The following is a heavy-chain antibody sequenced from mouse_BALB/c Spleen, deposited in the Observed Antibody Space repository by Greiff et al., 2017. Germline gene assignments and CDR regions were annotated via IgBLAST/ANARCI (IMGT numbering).Heavy chain of an antibody. CDR1: GFSLTSYG. CDR3: ARERENWDAAWFAY. J-gene: IGHJ3*01. V-gene: IGHV2-9*02. CDR2: IWAGGST. D-gene: IGHD4-1*01. Sequence: VQLKESGPGLVAPSQSLSITCTVSGFSLTSYGVHWVRQPPGKGLEWLGVIWAGGSTNYNSALMSRLSISKDNSKSQVFLKMNSLQTDDTAMYYCARERENWDAAWFAYWGQGTLVTVSA.